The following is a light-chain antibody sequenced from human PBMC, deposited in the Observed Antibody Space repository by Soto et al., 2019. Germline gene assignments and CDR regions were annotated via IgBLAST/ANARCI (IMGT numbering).Light chain of an antibody. Sequence: QSALTQPASVSGSPGQSITISCTGTSSYVGGYNFVSWYQQHPGKAPRLMIFDVNNRPSGVSTRFSGSKSGNTASLTISGLQAEDEADYYCCSYSGSNTIVVFGGGTKLTVL. CDR1: SSYVGGYNF. CDR2: DVN. CDR3: CSYSGSNTIVV. J-gene: IGLJ2*01. V-gene: IGLV2-14*03.